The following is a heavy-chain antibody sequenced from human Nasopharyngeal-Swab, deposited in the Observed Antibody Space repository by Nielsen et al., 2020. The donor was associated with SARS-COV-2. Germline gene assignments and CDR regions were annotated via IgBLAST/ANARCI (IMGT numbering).Heavy chain of an antibody. Sequence: GGSLRLSCAASGFTFSSYWMHWVRQAPGKGLEWVANIKQDGSEKYYVDSVKGRFTISRDNAKNSLYLQMNSLRAEDTAVYYCARDQGSVTMIVVVTVGYFDYWGQGTLVTVSS. CDR1: GFTFSSYW. CDR3: ARDQGSVTMIVVVTVGYFDY. V-gene: IGHV3-7*01. J-gene: IGHJ4*02. D-gene: IGHD3-22*01. CDR2: IKQDGSEK.